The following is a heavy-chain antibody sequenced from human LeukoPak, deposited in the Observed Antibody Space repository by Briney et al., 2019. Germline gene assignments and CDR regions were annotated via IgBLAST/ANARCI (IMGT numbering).Heavy chain of an antibody. J-gene: IGHJ3*02. V-gene: IGHV1-2*06. CDR2: INPNSGGT. D-gene: IGHD5-24*01. CDR1: GYTFTGYY. CDR3: ARVEDGYLSAFDI. Sequence: ASVKVSCKASGYTFTGYYMHWVRQAPGQGLEWMGRINPNSGGTNYAQKLQGRVTMTTDTSTSTAYMELGSLRSDDTAVYYCARVEDGYLSAFDIWGQGTMVTVSS.